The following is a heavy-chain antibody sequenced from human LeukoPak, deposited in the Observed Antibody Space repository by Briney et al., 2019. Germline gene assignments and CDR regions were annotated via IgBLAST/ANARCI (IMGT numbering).Heavy chain of an antibody. D-gene: IGHD4-17*01. V-gene: IGHV3-30*03. CDR2: ISYDGSNK. Sequence: GGSLRLSCAASGFTFSSYDMHWVRQAPGKGLEWVAVISYDGSNKYYADSLKGRFTISRDNSQNTFYLQMNSLRAEDTAVYYCAGRLRDAAAFDYWGQGTLVTAST. J-gene: IGHJ4*02. CDR1: GFTFSSYD. CDR3: AGRLRDAAAFDY.